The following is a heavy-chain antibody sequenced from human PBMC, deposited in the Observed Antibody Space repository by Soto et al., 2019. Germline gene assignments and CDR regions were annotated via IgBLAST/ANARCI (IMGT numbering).Heavy chain of an antibody. J-gene: IGHJ4*02. V-gene: IGHV3-30*18. Sequence: GGSLRLSCAASGFTFSSYGMHWVRQAPGKGLEWVAVISYDGSNKYYADSVKGRFTISRDNSKNTLYLQMNSLRAEDTAVYYCAKDTGDSRGGIDYWGQGTLVTVSS. CDR1: GFTFSSYG. D-gene: IGHD3-22*01. CDR3: AKDTGDSRGGIDY. CDR2: ISYDGSNK.